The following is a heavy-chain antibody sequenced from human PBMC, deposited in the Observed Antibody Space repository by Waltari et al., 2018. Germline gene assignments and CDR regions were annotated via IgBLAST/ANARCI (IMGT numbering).Heavy chain of an antibody. Sequence: QLQLQESGPGLVKPSETLSLTCSVSGGSISSSSFFWGWIRQPPGKGLEWIGSLYYTGNTHYHPSLKSRVTISADTSKNQFYLKLSSVTAADTAVYYCARHMPYYDSIYYFDYWGQGTLVTVSS. D-gene: IGHD3-3*01. J-gene: IGHJ4*02. CDR1: GGSISSSSFF. CDR3: ARHMPYYDSIYYFDY. V-gene: IGHV4-39*01. CDR2: LYYTGNT.